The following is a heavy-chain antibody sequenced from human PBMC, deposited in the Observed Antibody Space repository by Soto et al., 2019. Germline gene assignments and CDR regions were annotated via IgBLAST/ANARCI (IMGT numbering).Heavy chain of an antibody. J-gene: IGHJ4*01. Sequence: SETLSLTCSVSGGSFSSGGYYWTWIRQPPGKGLEWIGYYYYTGSTYYNPSLKSRVSISADTSKSQFSLNLNSVTAADTAVYYCVMKHGDPVYWGHGTLVTVSS. V-gene: IGHV4-31*03. D-gene: IGHD4-17*01. CDR3: VMKHGDPVY. CDR1: GGSFSSGGYY. CDR2: YYYTGST.